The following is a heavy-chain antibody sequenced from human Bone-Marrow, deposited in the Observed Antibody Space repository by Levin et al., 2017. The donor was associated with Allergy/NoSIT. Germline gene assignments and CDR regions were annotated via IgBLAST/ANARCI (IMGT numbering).Heavy chain of an antibody. CDR3: ARVRATSLSWYFDS. Sequence: GESLKISCAVSGLTFSSYSMHWVRQAPGKGLVGVARINSDGSDTTYADSVKGRFTISRDNAKDTVFLQMNNLRVDDTAVYYCARVRATSLSWYFDSWGQGTLVTVPS. CDR2: INSDGSDT. V-gene: IGHV3-74*01. CDR1: GLTFSSYS. J-gene: IGHJ4*02. D-gene: IGHD1-26*01.